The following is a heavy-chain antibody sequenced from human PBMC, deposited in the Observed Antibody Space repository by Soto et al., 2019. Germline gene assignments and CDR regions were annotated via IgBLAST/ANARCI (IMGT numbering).Heavy chain of an antibody. CDR2: ISYDGSNK. Sequence: VQLVESGGGVVQPGRSLRLSCAASGFTFSSYGMHWVRQAPGKGLEWVAVISYDGSNKYYADSVKGRFTISRDNSKNTLYLQMNSLRAEDTAVYYCAKGKHVSPDYWGQGTLVTVSS. J-gene: IGHJ4*02. D-gene: IGHD3-16*01. CDR1: GFTFSSYG. CDR3: AKGKHVSPDY. V-gene: IGHV3-30*18.